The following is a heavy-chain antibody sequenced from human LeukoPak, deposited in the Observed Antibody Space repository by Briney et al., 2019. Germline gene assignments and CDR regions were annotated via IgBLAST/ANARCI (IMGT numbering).Heavy chain of an antibody. V-gene: IGHV1-69*04. CDR1: GGTFSSYA. D-gene: IGHD6-13*01. CDR3: ARGSHGSSFDY. J-gene: IGHJ4*02. CDR2: IIPILGIA. Sequence: SVKVSCKASGGTFSSYAISWVRQAPGQGLEWMGRIIPILGIANYAQKFQGRVTITADKSTSTAYMGLSSLRSEDTAVYYCARGSHGSSFDYWGQGTLVTVSS.